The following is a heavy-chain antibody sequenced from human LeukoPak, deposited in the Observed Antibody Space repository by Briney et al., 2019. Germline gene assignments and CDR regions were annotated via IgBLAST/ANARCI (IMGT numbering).Heavy chain of an antibody. Sequence: GGSLSLSCAASGFTFSSYWMSWVRQAPGKGLEWVANIRKDGDEKYYLDSVKGRFTISRDNAKNSLYLQMTSLRAEDWAVYYCAKDRQWLGRYFDYWGQGTLVTVSS. CDR3: AKDRQWLGRYFDY. D-gene: IGHD6-19*01. CDR2: IRKDGDEK. V-gene: IGHV3-7*03. CDR1: GFTFSSYW. J-gene: IGHJ4*02.